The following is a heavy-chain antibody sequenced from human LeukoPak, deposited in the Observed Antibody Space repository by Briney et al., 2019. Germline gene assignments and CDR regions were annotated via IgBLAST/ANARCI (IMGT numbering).Heavy chain of an antibody. D-gene: IGHD3-22*01. J-gene: IGHJ6*03. CDR2: IYYSGST. CDR1: GGSISSGDYY. Sequence: PSETLSLTCTVSGGSISSGDYYWRWIRQPPGKGLEWLGYIYYSGSTYYNPSLKSRVTISVDTSKNQFSLKLSSVTATDTAVYYCARVVGGYYYGGYSYYYYYMDVWGKGTTVTVSS. CDR3: ARVVGGYYYGGYSYYYYYMDV. V-gene: IGHV4-30-4*08.